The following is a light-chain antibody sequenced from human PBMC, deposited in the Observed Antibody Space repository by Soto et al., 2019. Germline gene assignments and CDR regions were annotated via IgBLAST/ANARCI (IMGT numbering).Light chain of an antibody. Sequence: QSALTQPASVSGSPGQSITISCTGTSSDVGGYDYVSWHQQHPGKAPRVIIYDVNNRPSGVSNRFSGSKSGNTASPTISGLQAEDEADYYCLSYTISDTFVFGTGTKVTVL. CDR1: SSDVGGYDY. CDR3: LSYTISDTFV. CDR2: DVN. J-gene: IGLJ1*01. V-gene: IGLV2-14*01.